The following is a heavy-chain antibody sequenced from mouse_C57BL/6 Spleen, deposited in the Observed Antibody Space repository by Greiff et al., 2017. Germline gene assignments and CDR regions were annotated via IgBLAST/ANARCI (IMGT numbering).Heavy chain of an antibody. J-gene: IGHJ4*01. Sequence: EVQLVESGPGLVKPSQSLSLTCSVTGYSITSGYYWNWIRQFPGNKLEWMGYISYDGSNNYNPSLKNRISITRDTSKNQFFLKLNSVTTEDTATYYCARVLIYYDTTGAMDYWGQGTSVTVSS. CDR3: ARVLIYYDTTGAMDY. CDR2: ISYDGSN. CDR1: GYSITSGYY. V-gene: IGHV3-6*01. D-gene: IGHD2-4*01.